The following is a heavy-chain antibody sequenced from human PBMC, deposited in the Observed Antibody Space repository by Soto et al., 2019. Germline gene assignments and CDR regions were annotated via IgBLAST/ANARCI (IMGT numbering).Heavy chain of an antibody. Sequence: SGPTLVKPTQTLTLTCTFSGFSLSTSGVGVGWIRQPPGKALEWLALIYWDDDKRYSPSLKSRLTITKDTSKNQVVLTMTNMDPVDTATYYCARGYSSSWYSKENWFDPWGQGTLVTVSS. CDR3: ARGYSSSWYSKENWFDP. V-gene: IGHV2-5*02. CDR1: GFSLSTSGVG. J-gene: IGHJ5*02. CDR2: IYWDDDK. D-gene: IGHD6-13*01.